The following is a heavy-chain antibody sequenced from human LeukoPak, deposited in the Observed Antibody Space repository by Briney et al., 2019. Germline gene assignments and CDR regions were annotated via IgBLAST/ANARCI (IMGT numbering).Heavy chain of an antibody. V-gene: IGHV4-59*11. J-gene: IGHJ5*02. CDR2: IYYSGST. D-gene: IGHD4-17*01. CDR3: ARDRGYGVMYNWFDP. CDR1: GGSISSHY. Sequence: SGTLSLTCTVSGGSISSHYWSWIRQPPGKGLEWIGYIYYSGSTNYNPSLKSRVTISVDTSKNQFSLKLSSVTAADTAVYYCARDRGYGVMYNWFDPWGQGTLATVSS.